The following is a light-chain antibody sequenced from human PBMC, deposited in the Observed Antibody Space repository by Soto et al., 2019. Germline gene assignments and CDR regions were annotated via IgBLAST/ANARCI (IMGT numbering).Light chain of an antibody. Sequence: QSALTQPASVSGSPGQSITISCTGTTSDVGSYNLVSWYQRHPGKAPKLMIYEGSKRPSGVSNRFSGSESGNTASLTISGLQAEDEADYYCCSYAGSSTLAFGGGTKVTVL. V-gene: IGLV2-23*01. J-gene: IGLJ2*01. CDR3: CSYAGSSTLA. CDR2: EGS. CDR1: TSDVGSYNL.